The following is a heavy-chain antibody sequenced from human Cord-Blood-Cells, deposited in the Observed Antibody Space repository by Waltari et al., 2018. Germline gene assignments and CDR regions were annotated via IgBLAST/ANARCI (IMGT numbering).Heavy chain of an antibody. Sequence: QVQLQESGPGLVKPSETLSLTCTVSGGSISRYYWSWIRQPPGKGLEWIGYIYYSGSTNYNPSLKSRVTISVDTSKNQFSLKLSSVTAADTAVYYCARHGVQDAFDIWGQGTMVTVSS. D-gene: IGHD1-1*01. CDR3: ARHGVQDAFDI. J-gene: IGHJ3*02. V-gene: IGHV4-59*08. CDR1: GGSISRYY. CDR2: IYYSGST.